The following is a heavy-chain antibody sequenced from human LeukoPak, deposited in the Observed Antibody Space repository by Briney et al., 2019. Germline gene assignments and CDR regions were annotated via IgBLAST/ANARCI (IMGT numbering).Heavy chain of an antibody. D-gene: IGHD3-22*01. J-gene: IGHJ4*02. CDR2: IYYSGST. V-gene: IGHV4-59*08. CDR3: ARWGYDSSGYSDY. Sequence: SETLSLTGTVSGGSISSYYWSWIRQPPGKGLEGWGYIYYSGSTNYNPSLKRRVTISVDTSKNEFSLKLSSVTAADTAVYYCARWGYDSSGYSDYWGQGTLVTVSS. CDR1: GGSISSYY.